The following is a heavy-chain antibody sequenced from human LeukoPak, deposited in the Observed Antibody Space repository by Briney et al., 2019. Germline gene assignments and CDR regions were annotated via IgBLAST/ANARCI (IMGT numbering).Heavy chain of an antibody. J-gene: IGHJ3*02. CDR1: GFTFSSYA. Sequence: GGSLRLSCAASGFTFSSYAMSWVRQAPGKGLEWVSAISGSGGSTYYADSVKGRFTISRDNSKNTLYLQMNSLRAEDTAVYYCAKSFWAGTTDAPIAFDIWGQGTMVTVSS. CDR3: AKSFWAGTTDAPIAFDI. CDR2: ISGSGGST. V-gene: IGHV3-23*01. D-gene: IGHD1-1*01.